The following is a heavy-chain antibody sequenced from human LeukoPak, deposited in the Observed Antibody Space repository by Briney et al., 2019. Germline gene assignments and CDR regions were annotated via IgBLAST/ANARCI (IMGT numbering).Heavy chain of an antibody. CDR2: IYYSGST. V-gene: IGHV4-59*12. J-gene: IGHJ4*02. Sequence: SETLSLTCTVSGGSISSYYWSWIRQPPGKGLEWIGYIYYSGSTNYNPSLKSRVTISVDTSKNQFSLKLSSVTAADTAVYYCARDQDDGYNYEGADYWGQGTLVTVSS. D-gene: IGHD5-24*01. CDR3: ARDQDDGYNYEGADY. CDR1: GGSISSYY.